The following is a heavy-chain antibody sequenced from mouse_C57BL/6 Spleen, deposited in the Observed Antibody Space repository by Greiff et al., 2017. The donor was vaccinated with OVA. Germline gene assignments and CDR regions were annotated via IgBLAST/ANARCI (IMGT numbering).Heavy chain of an antibody. J-gene: IGHJ2*01. CDR3: AIREAAQARYYLDY. CDR1: GYTFTSYW. Sequence: QVQLKQPGAELVKPGASVKVSCKASGYTFTSYWMHWVKQRPGQGLEWIGRIHPSDSDTNYNQKFKGKATLTVDKSSSTAYMQLSSLTSEDSAVYYCAIREAAQARYYLDYWGQGTTLTVSS. D-gene: IGHD3-2*02. CDR2: IHPSDSDT. V-gene: IGHV1-74*01.